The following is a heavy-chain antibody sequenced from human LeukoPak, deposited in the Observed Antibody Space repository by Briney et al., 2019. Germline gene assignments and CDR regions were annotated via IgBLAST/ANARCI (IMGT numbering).Heavy chain of an antibody. Sequence: PGGSLRLSCAASGFTFSSYWMSWVRQAPGKGLEWVSDINQDGSETYYVDSVKGRFTISRDNAKNSLYLQMNSLRAEDTAVYYCARDVRFSLGDYYYYYYGMDVWGQGTTVTVSS. J-gene: IGHJ6*02. V-gene: IGHV3-7*01. CDR2: INQDGSET. D-gene: IGHD3-10*01. CDR1: GFTFSSYW. CDR3: ARDVRFSLGDYYYYYYGMDV.